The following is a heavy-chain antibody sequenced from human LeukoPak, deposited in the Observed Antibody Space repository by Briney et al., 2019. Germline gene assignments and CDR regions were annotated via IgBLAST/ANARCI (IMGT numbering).Heavy chain of an antibody. J-gene: IGHJ5*02. CDR3: ARDQGVRFLETNWFDP. V-gene: IGHV1-8*01. CDR1: GYTFTSYD. CDR2: MNPNSGNT. Sequence: GASVKVSCKASGYTFTSYDINWVRQATGQGLEWIGWMNPNSGNTGYAQKFQGRVTMTRNTSISTAYMELSSLRSEDTAVYYCARDQGVRFLETNWFDPWGQGTLVTVSS. D-gene: IGHD3-3*01.